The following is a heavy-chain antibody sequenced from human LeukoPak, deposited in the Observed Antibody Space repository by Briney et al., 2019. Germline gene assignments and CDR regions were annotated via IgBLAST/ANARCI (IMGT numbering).Heavy chain of an antibody. J-gene: IGHJ4*02. Sequence: GGSLRLSCAASGFTVSSNYMSWVRQAPGKGLEWVAVISYDGSNKYYADSVKGRFTISRDNSKNTLYLQMNSLRAEDTAVYYCAGSDSGWYYWGQGTLVTVSS. CDR3: AGSDSGWYY. CDR2: ISYDGSNK. D-gene: IGHD6-19*01. CDR1: GFTVSSNY. V-gene: IGHV3-30-3*01.